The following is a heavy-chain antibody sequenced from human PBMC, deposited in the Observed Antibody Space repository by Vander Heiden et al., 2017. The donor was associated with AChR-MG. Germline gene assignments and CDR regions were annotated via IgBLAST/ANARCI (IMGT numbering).Heavy chain of an antibody. CDR1: AFAFGING. CDR3: AKDPHYDFWSGYYDYYYYGMDV. Sequence: VQLVASGRGVLHRGWSPRLPCAASAFAFGINGMHRVRRAPGKGLEWVAVRSYDGSNTSYADSGKGRFTISRDNSKNTLYLQMNSLRAEDTAVYYCAKDPHYDFWSGYYDYYYYGMDVWGQGTTVTVSS. V-gene: IGHV3-30*18. D-gene: IGHD3-3*01. CDR2: RSYDGSNT. J-gene: IGHJ6*02.